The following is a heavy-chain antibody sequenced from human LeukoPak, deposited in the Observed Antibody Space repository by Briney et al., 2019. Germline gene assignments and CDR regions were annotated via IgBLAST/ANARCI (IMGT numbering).Heavy chain of an antibody. CDR2: IYPGDSDT. V-gene: IGHV5-51*01. J-gene: IGHJ4*02. CDR1: GYSFTSYW. Sequence: GESLKISCKGSGYSFTSYWISWVRQMPGKGLEWMGIIYPGDSDTRCSPSFQGQVTVSADNSITTAYLQWSSLKASDTAIYYCARHEDIKVVDYWGQGTLVTVSS. CDR3: ARHEDIKVVDY. D-gene: IGHD2-15*01.